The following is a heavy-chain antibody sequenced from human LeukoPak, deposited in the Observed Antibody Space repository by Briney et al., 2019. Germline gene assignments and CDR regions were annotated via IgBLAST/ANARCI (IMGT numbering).Heavy chain of an antibody. D-gene: IGHD1-1*01. Sequence: GGSLRLSCAASGLTFSNYEMNWVRQAPGKELEWISYISGSGGIMFYADSVKGRFTISRDNAKDSVYLQMSSLKAEDTAVYYCAREYPDNGDGWGYWGQGTLVTVSS. CDR2: ISGSGGIM. CDR1: GLTFSNYE. V-gene: IGHV3-48*03. CDR3: AREYPDNGDGWGY. J-gene: IGHJ4*02.